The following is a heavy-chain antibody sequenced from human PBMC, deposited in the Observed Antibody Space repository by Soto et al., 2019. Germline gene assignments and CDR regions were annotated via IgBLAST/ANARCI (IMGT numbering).Heavy chain of an antibody. D-gene: IGHD3-16*02. V-gene: IGHV3-23*01. CDR2: ASGSGDNT. Sequence: EVQLSESGGGLVQPGGSLKLSCAASGFTFTSYVINWVRQAPGKGLEWVAAASGSGDNTYYADSLKGRFTISRDISENMVNLQMNSLRAEDTAVYYCSKGRYQQDFWGQGTLVTVS. CDR3: SKGRYQQDF. CDR1: GFTFTSYV. J-gene: IGHJ4*02.